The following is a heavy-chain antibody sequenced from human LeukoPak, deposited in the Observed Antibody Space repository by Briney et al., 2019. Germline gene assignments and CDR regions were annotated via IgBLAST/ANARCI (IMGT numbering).Heavy chain of an antibody. CDR3: AKQTYIGRGNWFDP. D-gene: IGHD3-16*01. J-gene: IGHJ5*02. CDR2: INTSGGST. CDR1: GFTFGSYA. V-gene: IGHV3-23*01. Sequence: GGSLRLSCAASGFTFGSYAMSWVRQAPGRGLEWVSAINTSGGSTYYADSVKGRFTISRSNSQNTLYLQMNSLRAEDTAVYYCAKQTYIGRGNWFDPWGQGTLVTVSS.